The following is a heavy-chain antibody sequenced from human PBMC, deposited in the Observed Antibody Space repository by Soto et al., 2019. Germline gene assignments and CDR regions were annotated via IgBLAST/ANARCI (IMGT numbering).Heavy chain of an antibody. D-gene: IGHD6-19*01. CDR2: ISYDGSNK. CDR3: ARAQFLAVASTRHGMDV. CDR1: GFTFSSYA. J-gene: IGHJ6*02. Sequence: GGSLRLSCAASGFTFSSYAMHWVRQAPGKGLEWVAVISYDGSNKYYADSVKGRFTISRDNSKNTLYLQMNSRRAEDTAVYYCARAQFLAVASTRHGMDVWGQGTTVTVSS. V-gene: IGHV3-30-3*01.